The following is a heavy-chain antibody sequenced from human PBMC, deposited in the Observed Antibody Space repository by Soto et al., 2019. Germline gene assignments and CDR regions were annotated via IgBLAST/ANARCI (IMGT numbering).Heavy chain of an antibody. V-gene: IGHV1-3*01. CDR3: ARGPAVGGSGWSGALY. D-gene: IGHD6-19*01. J-gene: IGHJ4*02. CDR2: INAGNGNT. Sequence: ASVKVSCKASGYTFTSYAMHWVRQAPGQRLEWMGWINAGNGNTKYSQKFQGRVTITRDTSASTAYMELSSLRPEDTAVYYGARGPAVGGSGWSGALYWGQGTLVTVSS. CDR1: GYTFTSYA.